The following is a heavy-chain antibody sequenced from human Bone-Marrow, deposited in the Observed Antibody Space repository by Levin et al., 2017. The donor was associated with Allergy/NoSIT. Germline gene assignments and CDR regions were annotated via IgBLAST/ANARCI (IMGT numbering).Heavy chain of an antibody. CDR1: GFTFSSYW. Sequence: GGSLRLSCAASGFTFSSYWMSWVRQAPGKGLEWVANIKQDGSEKYYVDSVKGRFTISRDNAKNSLYLQMNSLRAEDTAVYYCASLIVVVPAANGADDYWGQGTLVTVSS. V-gene: IGHV3-7*01. J-gene: IGHJ4*02. CDR2: IKQDGSEK. D-gene: IGHD2-2*01. CDR3: ASLIVVVPAANGADDY.